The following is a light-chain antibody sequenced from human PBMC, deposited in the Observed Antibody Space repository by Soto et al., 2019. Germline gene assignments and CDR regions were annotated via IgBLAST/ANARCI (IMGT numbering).Light chain of an antibody. Sequence: QSALTQPASVSGSPGQSITISCTGTSSDVGGYNYVSWYQQHPGKAPKVMIYEVSKRPSGVSNRFSGSKSGNTASLTISGLHAEDEADYYCSSYTSSSTRVFGTGTKLTVL. J-gene: IGLJ1*01. CDR3: SSYTSSSTRV. CDR1: SSDVGGYNY. V-gene: IGLV2-14*01. CDR2: EVS.